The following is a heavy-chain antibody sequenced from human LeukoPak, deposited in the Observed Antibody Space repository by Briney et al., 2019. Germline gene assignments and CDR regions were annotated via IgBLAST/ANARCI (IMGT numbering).Heavy chain of an antibody. V-gene: IGHV3-23*01. D-gene: IGHD4-11*01. CDR3: VKRVDYSEKYYFDS. CDR2: ISGDVRST. Sequence: GGSLRLSCAASGFTFSSYAMSWVRQAPGKGLEWVSAISGDVRSTFYADSVKGRFTISRDNSKNTLSLKMNSLRADDTAVYYCVKRVDYSEKYYFDSWGRGTLVTVSS. J-gene: IGHJ4*02. CDR1: GFTFSSYA.